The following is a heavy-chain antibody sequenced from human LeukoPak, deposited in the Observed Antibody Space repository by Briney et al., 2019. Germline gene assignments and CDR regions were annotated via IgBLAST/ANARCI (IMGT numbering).Heavy chain of an antibody. Sequence: ASVKVSCKASGYTFTSYYMHWVRQAPGQGLEWMGIINPSGGSTSYAQKFQGRVTMTTDTSTSTAYMELRSLRSDDTAVYYCARDGPHYYDSSGYYLDYWGQGTLVTVSS. J-gene: IGHJ4*02. D-gene: IGHD3-22*01. CDR3: ARDGPHYYDSSGYYLDY. CDR2: INPSGGST. CDR1: GYTFTSYY. V-gene: IGHV1-46*01.